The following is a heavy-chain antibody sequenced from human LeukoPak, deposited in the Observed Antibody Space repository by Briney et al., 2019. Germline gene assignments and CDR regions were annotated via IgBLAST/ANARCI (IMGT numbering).Heavy chain of an antibody. J-gene: IGHJ4*02. Sequence: PGGSLRLSCAASGFTFRTSWMHWVRQAPGKGLVWVSRINSDGSTTNYADSVKGRFTISRDNPMNTLYLQMNSLRAEDTAVYYCVRAIVYSAYDYLGYWGQGSLVTVSS. D-gene: IGHD5-12*01. CDR2: INSDGSTT. V-gene: IGHV3-74*01. CDR3: VRAIVYSAYDYLGY. CDR1: GFTFRTSW.